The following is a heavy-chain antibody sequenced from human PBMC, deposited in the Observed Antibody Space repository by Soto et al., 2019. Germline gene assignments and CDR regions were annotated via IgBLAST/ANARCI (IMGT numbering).Heavy chain of an antibody. V-gene: IGHV4-30-2*01. CDR1: GGSISSGGYS. J-gene: IGHJ2*01. CDR3: ARAPTTVTPSRWYFDL. CDR2: IYHSGST. D-gene: IGHD4-17*01. Sequence: PSETLSLTCAVSGGSISSGGYSWSWIRQPPGKGLEWIGYIYHSGSTYYNPSLKSRVTISVDRSKNQFSLKLSSVTAADTAVYYCARAPTTVTPSRWYFDLWGRGTLVTVSS.